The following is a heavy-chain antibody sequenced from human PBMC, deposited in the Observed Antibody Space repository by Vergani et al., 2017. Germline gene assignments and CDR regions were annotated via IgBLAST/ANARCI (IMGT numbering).Heavy chain of an antibody. CDR2: IDPSDSYT. J-gene: IGHJ6*03. Sequence: EVQLVQSGAEVKKPGESLRISCKGSGYSFTSYWISWVRQLPGKGLEWMGRIDPSDSYTNYSPSFQGHVTISADKSISTAYLQWSSLKASDTAMYYCARDGYSSSWYADYYYYYMDVWGKGTTVTVSS. CDR3: ARDGYSSSWYADYYYYYMDV. V-gene: IGHV5-10-1*03. CDR1: GYSFTSYW. D-gene: IGHD6-13*01.